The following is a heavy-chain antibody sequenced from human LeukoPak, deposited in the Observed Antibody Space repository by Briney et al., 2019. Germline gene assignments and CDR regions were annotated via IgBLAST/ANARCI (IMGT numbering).Heavy chain of an antibody. D-gene: IGHD5-12*01. V-gene: IGHV1-69*13. J-gene: IGHJ3*02. CDR1: GYTFTSYG. Sequence: SVKVSCKASGYTFTSYGISWVRQAPGQGLEWMGGIVPIFGTANYAQKFQGRVTITADESTSTAYMELSSLRSEDTAVYYCARKDAGAVATRLDAFDIWGQGTMVTVSS. CDR3: ARKDAGAVATRLDAFDI. CDR2: IVPIFGTA.